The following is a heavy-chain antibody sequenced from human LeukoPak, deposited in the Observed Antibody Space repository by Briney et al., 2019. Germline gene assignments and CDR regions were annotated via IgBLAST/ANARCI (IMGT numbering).Heavy chain of an antibody. CDR2: VFYNGAT. J-gene: IGHJ5*02. D-gene: IGHD5-12*01. CDR3: ARDRFLRWLRLGGGWFDP. V-gene: IGHV4-39*07. CDR1: GGSISSSIYY. Sequence: SETLSLTCIVSGGSISSSIYYWAWVRQPPGKGLEWIGTVFYNGATQYSPSLRSRVTISIDTSTNQFSLKLTSVTAADTAVYYCARDRFLRWLRLGGGWFDPWGQGTLVTVSS.